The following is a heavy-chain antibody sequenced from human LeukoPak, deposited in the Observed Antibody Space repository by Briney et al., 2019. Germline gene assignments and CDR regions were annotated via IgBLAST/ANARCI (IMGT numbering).Heavy chain of an antibody. D-gene: IGHD3-9*01. CDR2: IYPGDSDT. Sequence: GESLKISCKGFGYSFTTNWIAWVRQMPGKGLEWMGTIYPGDSDTRYSPSFQGQVTISADKSISTAYLQWSSLKASDTAMYYCARQGSILTGYYRGYIGYWGQGTLVTVSS. J-gene: IGHJ4*02. CDR1: GYSFTTNW. V-gene: IGHV5-51*01. CDR3: ARQGSILTGYYRGYIGY.